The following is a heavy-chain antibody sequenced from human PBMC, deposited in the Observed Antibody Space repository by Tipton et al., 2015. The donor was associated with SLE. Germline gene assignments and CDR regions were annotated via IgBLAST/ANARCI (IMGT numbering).Heavy chain of an antibody. J-gene: IGHJ4*02. V-gene: IGHV4-31*03. CDR1: GDSVSSGGYY. CDR3: ARVRTVTTVIFDY. D-gene: IGHD4-11*01. CDR2: IYYSGST. Sequence: TLSLTCTVSGDSVSSGGYYWSWIRQHPGKGLEWIGYIYYSGSTYYNPSLKSRVTISVDTSKNQFSLKLSSVTAADTAVYYCARVRTVTTVIFDYWGQGTLVTVSS.